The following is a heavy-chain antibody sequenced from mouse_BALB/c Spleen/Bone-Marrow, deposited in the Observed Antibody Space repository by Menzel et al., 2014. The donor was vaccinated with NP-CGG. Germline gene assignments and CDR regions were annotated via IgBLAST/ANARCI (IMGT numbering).Heavy chain of an antibody. Sequence: EVKLMESGPGRVKPSPSLSLTCSVTGYSITSGYYWNWIRQFPGNKLEWMGYISYDGSNKYNPSLKNRISITRDTSKNHFLLKLNSVTPEDTTQYYCEKLLYGYCDVWGAGTTVPVSS. CDR2: ISYDGSN. CDR1: GYSITSGYY. V-gene: IGHV3-6*02. J-gene: IGHJ1*01. CDR3: EKLLYGYCDV.